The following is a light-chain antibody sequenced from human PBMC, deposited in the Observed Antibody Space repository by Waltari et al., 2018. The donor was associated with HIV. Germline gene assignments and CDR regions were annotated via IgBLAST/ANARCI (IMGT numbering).Light chain of an antibody. Sequence: SYVLTQPPSVSVAPGKTDRITCGGNNIGSTSVHWYQQKPGQAPVRVIYDDGDRPSCLPERFSGSNSGNTATLTISRVEAGDEADYYCQVWDSSSDHYVFGTGTKVTVL. CDR3: QVWDSSSDHYV. J-gene: IGLJ1*01. CDR2: DDG. CDR1: NIGSTS. V-gene: IGLV3-21*04.